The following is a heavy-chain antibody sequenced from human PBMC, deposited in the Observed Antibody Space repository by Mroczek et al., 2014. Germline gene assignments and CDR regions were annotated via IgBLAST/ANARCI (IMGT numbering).Heavy chain of an antibody. Sequence: QVQRTAVGRQDCCKAFRRPCPSPALSMWVLQWLLLELDRQPPGRGWSGFGGKSIIVEGTNYNPSLKSRVTISVDTSKNQFSLKLSSVTAADTAVYYCARGTGYCSGGSCSGCYFDYWGQGTLVTVSS. V-gene: IGHV4-34*01. CDR2: SIIVEGT. D-gene: IGHD2-15*01. CDR1: WVLQWLL. CDR3: ARGTGYCSGGSCSGCYFDY. J-gene: IGHJ4*02.